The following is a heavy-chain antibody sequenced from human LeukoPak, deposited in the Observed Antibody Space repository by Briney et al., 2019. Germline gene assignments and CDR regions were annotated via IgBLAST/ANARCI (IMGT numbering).Heavy chain of an antibody. J-gene: IGHJ5*02. CDR2: IYGGGST. Sequence: GGSLRLSCAASGFTVSSNYMRWVRQAPGKGLEWVSVIYGGGSTYYAVSVQGRFTISRDNSKNTLYLQMTSLRAEDTAVYYCARGGGYCSSTSCRYHWFDPWGQGTLVTVSS. D-gene: IGHD2-2*01. CDR3: ARGGGYCSSTSCRYHWFDP. V-gene: IGHV3-53*01. CDR1: GFTVSSNY.